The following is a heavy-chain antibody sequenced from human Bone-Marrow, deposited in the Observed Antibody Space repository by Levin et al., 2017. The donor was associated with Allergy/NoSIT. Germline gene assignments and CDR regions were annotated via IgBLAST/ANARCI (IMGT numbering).Heavy chain of an antibody. CDR3: AREVNYYDTSGYVDWFGP. D-gene: IGHD3-22*01. CDR1: GYRFTSYR. CDR2: ISTNNGDT. V-gene: IGHV1-18*01. Sequence: GESLKISCKASGYRFTSYRITWVRQAPGQGLECMGWISTNNGDTNYVKKFQGRVTMTTDTSTATAYMELRSLTSDDTALYYCAREVNYYDTSGYVDWFGPWGQGTPVTVS. J-gene: IGHJ5*02.